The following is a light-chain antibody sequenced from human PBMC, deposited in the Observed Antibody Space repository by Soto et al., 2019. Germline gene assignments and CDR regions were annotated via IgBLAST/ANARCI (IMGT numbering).Light chain of an antibody. CDR2: GAS. CDR1: QSVSSS. CDR3: QQYNNWPYT. Sequence: EIVMTQSPATLSVSPGERATLSCRASQSVSSSLAWYQQKPGQAPRLLIYGASTRATGIPARFSGSGSGTECTLTIISLQSEDFAVYYCQQYNNWPYTFGQGTKLEIK. J-gene: IGKJ2*01. V-gene: IGKV3-15*01.